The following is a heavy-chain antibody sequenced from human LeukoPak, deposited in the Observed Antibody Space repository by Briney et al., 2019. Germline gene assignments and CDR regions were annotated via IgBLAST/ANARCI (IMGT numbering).Heavy chain of an antibody. Sequence: ASETLSLTCTVSGGSISSGDYYWSWIRQPPGKGLEWIGEIYHGGSTNFNPSLKSRVTILVDKSKNQFSLKMTSVTAADTAVYYCARAYGDSYYFDYWGQGTLVTVSS. CDR3: ARAYGDSYYFDY. J-gene: IGHJ4*02. V-gene: IGHV4-39*07. CDR1: GGSISSGDYY. D-gene: IGHD4-17*01. CDR2: IYHGGST.